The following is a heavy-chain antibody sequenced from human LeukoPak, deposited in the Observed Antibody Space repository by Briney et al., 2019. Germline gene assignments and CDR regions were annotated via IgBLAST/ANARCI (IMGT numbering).Heavy chain of an antibody. J-gene: IGHJ5*02. Sequence: AGRCLRLSCVASGFCFSNSWTYWGRHAPGEGRVWVSRINSDGSYTDYADSAKGRFTISRDNAKDTLYLQVNSLRADDTAVYYCARADNWQAGGAWGQGTLVTVSS. CDR2: INSDGSYT. D-gene: IGHD1-1*01. CDR1: GFCFSNSW. V-gene: IGHV3-74*01. CDR3: ARADNWQAGGA.